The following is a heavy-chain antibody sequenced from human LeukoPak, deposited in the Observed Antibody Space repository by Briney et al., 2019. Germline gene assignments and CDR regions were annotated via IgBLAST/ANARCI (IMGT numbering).Heavy chain of an antibody. Sequence: PSETLSLTCTVSGGSINTPNYYWGWIRQTPGKGLEWIGNIFYSGGTYYSPSLTSRVTISLDTSRNQFSLKLNSVTAADSAVYYCARVSWLGNWFDPWGQGTLVTVSS. CDR1: GGSINTPNYY. CDR2: IFYSGGT. V-gene: IGHV4-39*07. J-gene: IGHJ5*02. D-gene: IGHD6-19*01. CDR3: ARVSWLGNWFDP.